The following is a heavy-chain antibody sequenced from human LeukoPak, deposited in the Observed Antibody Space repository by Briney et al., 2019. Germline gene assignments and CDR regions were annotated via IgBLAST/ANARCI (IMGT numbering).Heavy chain of an antibody. CDR1: GGTFSSYA. Sequence: ASVKVSCKASGGTFSSYAISWVRQAPGQGPEWMGRIIPILGIANYAQKFQGRVTITADKSTSTAYMELSSLRSEDTAVYYCARDRDGLFDYWGQGTLVTVSS. CDR2: IIPILGIA. V-gene: IGHV1-69*04. J-gene: IGHJ4*02. D-gene: IGHD5-24*01. CDR3: ARDRDGLFDY.